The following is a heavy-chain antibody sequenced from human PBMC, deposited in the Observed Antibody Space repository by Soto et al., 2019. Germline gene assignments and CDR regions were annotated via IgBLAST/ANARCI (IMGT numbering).Heavy chain of an antibody. CDR3: ARDGIAAAGTYYYYGMDV. CDR2: ISAYNGNT. D-gene: IGHD6-13*01. V-gene: IGHV1-18*01. Sequence: ASLKVSCKASGYTFTSYGISWVRQAPGQGLEWMGWISAYNGNTNYAQKLQGRVTMTTDTSTSTAYMELRSLRSDDTAVYYCARDGIAAAGTYYYYGMDVWGQGTTVTVSS. CDR1: GYTFTSYG. J-gene: IGHJ6*02.